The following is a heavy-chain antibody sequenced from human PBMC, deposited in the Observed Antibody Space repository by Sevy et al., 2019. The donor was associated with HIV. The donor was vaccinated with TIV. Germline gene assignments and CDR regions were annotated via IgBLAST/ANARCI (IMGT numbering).Heavy chain of an antibody. CDR1: GFTFSNAW. J-gene: IGHJ4*02. V-gene: IGHV3-15*01. Sequence: GGSLRLSCAASGFTFSNAWMSWVRQSPGKGLEWVGRIRSKAGGGTTDYAKIVKGKFTISRDDSRDILYLKLNSLETEDTAVYYCTTDHRRDGIVVVPFEYWGQGTLVTVSS. CDR3: TTDHRRDGIVVVPFEY. D-gene: IGHD2-15*01. CDR2: IRSKAGGGTT.